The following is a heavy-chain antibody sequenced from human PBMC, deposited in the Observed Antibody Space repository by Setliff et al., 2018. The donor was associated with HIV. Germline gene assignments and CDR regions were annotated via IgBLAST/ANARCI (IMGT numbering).Heavy chain of an antibody. CDR2: MNPSGST. CDR3: ATGLEVVIIHEAFDM. J-gene: IGHJ3*02. CDR1: GNIFTSYY. Sequence: ASVKVSCKASGNIFTSYYMHWVRQAPEQGLEWMGVMNPSGSTTYAQKFQGRVTLTRDTSTTTVYMELSSLRFEDTAVYFCATGLEVVIIHEAFDMWGQGTMVTVSS. D-gene: IGHD3-22*01. V-gene: IGHV1-46*01.